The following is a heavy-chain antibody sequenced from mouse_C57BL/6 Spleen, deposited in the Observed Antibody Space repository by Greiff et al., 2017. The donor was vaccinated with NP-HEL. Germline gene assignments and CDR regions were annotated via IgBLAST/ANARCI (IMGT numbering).Heavy chain of an antibody. CDR2: IYPGDGDT. V-gene: IGHV1-82*01. J-gene: IGHJ2*01. Sequence: VQLQQSGPELVKPGASVKISCKASGYAFSSSWMNWVKQRPGKGLEWIGRIYPGDGDTNYNGKFKGKATLTADKSSSTAYMQLSSLTSEDSAVYFCAREGDGSALYFDYWGQGTTLTVSS. CDR1: GYAFSSSW. D-gene: IGHD1-1*01. CDR3: AREGDGSALYFDY.